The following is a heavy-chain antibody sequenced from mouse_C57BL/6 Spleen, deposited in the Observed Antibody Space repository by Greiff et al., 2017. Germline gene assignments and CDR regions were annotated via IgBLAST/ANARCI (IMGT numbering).Heavy chain of an antibody. CDR3: ARRYYGSSYYAMDY. V-gene: IGHV5-12*01. CDR2: ISNGGGST. D-gene: IGHD1-1*01. J-gene: IGHJ4*01. Sequence: VQVVESGGGLVQPGGSLKLSCAASGFTFSDYYMYWVRQTPEKRLEWVAYISNGGGSTYYPDTVKGRVTISRDNAKNTLYLQMSRLKSEDTAMYYCARRYYGSSYYAMDYWGQGTSVTVSS. CDR1: GFTFSDYY.